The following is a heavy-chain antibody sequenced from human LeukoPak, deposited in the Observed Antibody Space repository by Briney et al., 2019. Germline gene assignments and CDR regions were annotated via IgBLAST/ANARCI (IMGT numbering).Heavy chain of an antibody. J-gene: IGHJ4*02. CDR3: TRDRAYGALDY. CDR2: ITSTSTYI. CDR1: GFTFSSHG. Sequence: GGSLRLSCVASGFTFSSHGMNWVRQAPGKGLEWVSSITSTSTYIYYGDSVKGRFTTSRDNAQNSLFLQMHSLRDEDTAVYYCTRDRAYGALDYWGQGTLVTVSS. D-gene: IGHD4/OR15-4a*01. V-gene: IGHV3-21*01.